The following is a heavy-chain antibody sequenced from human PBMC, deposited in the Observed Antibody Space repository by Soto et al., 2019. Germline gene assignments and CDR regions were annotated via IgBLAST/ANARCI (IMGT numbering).Heavy chain of an antibody. V-gene: IGHV1-69*13. D-gene: IGHD3-3*01. Sequence: ASVKVSCKASGGTFSSYAISLVRQAPGQWLEWMGGIIPIFGTANYAQKFQGRVTITADESTSTAYMELSSLRSEDTAVYYCARLDFWSGYYTVDSYFQHWGQGTLVTVSS. CDR1: GGTFSSYA. CDR3: ARLDFWSGYYTVDSYFQH. J-gene: IGHJ1*01. CDR2: IIPIFGTA.